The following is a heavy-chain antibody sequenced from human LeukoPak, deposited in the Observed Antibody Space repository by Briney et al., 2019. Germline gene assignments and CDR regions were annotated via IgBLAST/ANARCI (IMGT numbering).Heavy chain of an antibody. D-gene: IGHD2-15*01. J-gene: IGHJ4*02. CDR1: GFXFSSYA. Sequence: PGGSLRLSCAASGFXFSSYAITWVRQAPGKGPEWVSSITAGGGTTYYAESVKGRFTISRDNSKTTLYVQMNSLGAEDTAVYYCAKNNGGSGYSAADYWGQGTLVIVSS. V-gene: IGHV3-23*01. CDR2: ITAGGGTT. CDR3: AKNNGGSGYSAADY.